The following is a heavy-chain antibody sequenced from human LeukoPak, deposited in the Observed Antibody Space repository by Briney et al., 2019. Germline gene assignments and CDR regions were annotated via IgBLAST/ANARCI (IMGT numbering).Heavy chain of an antibody. Sequence: GGSLRLSCAASGFTFSSYSMNWVRQAPGKGLEWVSSISSSSSYIYYADSVKGRFTISRDNSKNTLYLQMNSLRAEDTAVYYCAKRNVDTAMFYFDYWGQGTLVTVSS. J-gene: IGHJ4*02. CDR2: ISSSSSYI. CDR1: GFTFSSYS. CDR3: AKRNVDTAMFYFDY. V-gene: IGHV3-21*04. D-gene: IGHD5-18*01.